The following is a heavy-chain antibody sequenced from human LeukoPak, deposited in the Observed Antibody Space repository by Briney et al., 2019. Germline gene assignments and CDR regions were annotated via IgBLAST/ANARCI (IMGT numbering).Heavy chain of an antibody. CDR3: ARDLDESSGDDY. CDR2: INPDSGGA. CDR1: GFTFTGYY. J-gene: IGHJ4*02. D-gene: IGHD3-22*01. Sequence: ASVKVSCKTSGFTFTGYYIHWVRQAPGQGLEWIGWINPDSGGADYAQKFQGRVAMTRDTSISTVYMELNSLTSDDTAVYYCARDLDESSGDDYWGQGTLVTVSS. V-gene: IGHV1-2*02.